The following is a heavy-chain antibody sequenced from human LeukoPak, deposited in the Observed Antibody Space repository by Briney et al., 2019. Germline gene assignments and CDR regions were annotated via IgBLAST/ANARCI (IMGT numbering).Heavy chain of an antibody. J-gene: IGHJ6*03. Sequence: GGSLRLSCAATGFTFSDYYINWIRQAPWKGLEWVANIREDGSEKYYVDSVKGRFTVSRDNAKNSLYLQVNGLRAEDTAVYYCARLNYDFWSGVWEGYYMDVWGKGTTVTVSS. D-gene: IGHD3-3*01. V-gene: IGHV3-7*01. CDR2: IREDGSEK. CDR3: ARLNYDFWSGVWEGYYMDV. CDR1: GFTFSDYY.